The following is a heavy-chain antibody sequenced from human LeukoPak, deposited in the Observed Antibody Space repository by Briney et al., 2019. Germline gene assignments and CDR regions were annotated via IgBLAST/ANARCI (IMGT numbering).Heavy chain of an antibody. D-gene: IGHD3-3*01. Sequence: SETLSLTCTVSGGSISSYYWSWIRQPPGKGLEWVGYIYYSGSTTYNPSLKSRLTISLDKPKNQFSLKLSSVTAADSAMYYCARELWSGYPIFDYWGQGTLVTVSS. CDR1: GGSISSYY. CDR2: IYYSGST. V-gene: IGHV4-59*01. CDR3: ARELWSGYPIFDY. J-gene: IGHJ4*02.